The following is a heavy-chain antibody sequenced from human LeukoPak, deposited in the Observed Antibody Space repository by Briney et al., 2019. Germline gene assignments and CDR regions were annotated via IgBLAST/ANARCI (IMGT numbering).Heavy chain of an antibody. CDR3: ATYVDTVRYDAFDV. J-gene: IGHJ3*01. CDR1: RFTFSRYG. D-gene: IGHD5-18*01. V-gene: IGHV3-74*01. CDR2: IHPDGKNT. Sequence: GGSLRLSCAASRFTFSRYGMHWVRQAPGKGLVWVSRIHPDGKNTAYADSVKGRFTISRDNARNTLFLRMNSLRTEDAAVYYCATYVDTVRYDAFDVWGQGTMVTVSS.